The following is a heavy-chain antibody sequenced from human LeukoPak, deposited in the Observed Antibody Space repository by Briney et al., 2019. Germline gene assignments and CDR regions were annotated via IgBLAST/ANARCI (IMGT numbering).Heavy chain of an antibody. Sequence: GGSLRLSCVASGFTFSSYWMTWVRQAPGKGLEWVATINEDGSKQYSVDSVKGRFTMSRDTAKNSLYLQMDSLRVEDTAVYYCAKRTNWNDGYFDYWGQGTLVTVSS. CDR3: AKRTNWNDGYFDY. CDR1: GFTFSSYW. CDR2: INEDGSKQ. D-gene: IGHD1-1*01. J-gene: IGHJ4*02. V-gene: IGHV3-7*01.